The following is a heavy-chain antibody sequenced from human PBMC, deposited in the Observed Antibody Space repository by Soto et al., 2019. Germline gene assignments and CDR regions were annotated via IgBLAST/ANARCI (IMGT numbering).Heavy chain of an antibody. CDR3: AREYYGLLTGYYNDH. J-gene: IGHJ4*02. Sequence: EVQLVESGGDSVQPGGSLRLSCAASGFPFSSYWMHWVRHTPGKGLEWVSRISGDGTTIYYADSVTGRFTVSRDNAKNTLYLQMSGLGAEDTAVYYCAREYYGLLTGYYNDHWGQGTLVSVSS. CDR2: ISGDGTTI. V-gene: IGHV3-74*01. CDR1: GFPFSSYW. D-gene: IGHD3-9*01.